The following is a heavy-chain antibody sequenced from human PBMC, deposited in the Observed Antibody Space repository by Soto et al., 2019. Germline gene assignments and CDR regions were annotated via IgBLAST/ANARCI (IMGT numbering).Heavy chain of an antibody. CDR1: GFDFSNSG. V-gene: IGHV3-30*03. Sequence: GGSLRLSCTASGFDFSNSGIQWVRQTPGKGLEWVALISFDGDKYYVDSVKGRFTISRDNPTNTVYLQMNRLRPEDTGVYYCAGDYARGWCQFWGQGTLVTVSS. D-gene: IGHD2-8*02. J-gene: IGHJ4*02. CDR3: AGDYARGWCQF. CDR2: ISFDGDK.